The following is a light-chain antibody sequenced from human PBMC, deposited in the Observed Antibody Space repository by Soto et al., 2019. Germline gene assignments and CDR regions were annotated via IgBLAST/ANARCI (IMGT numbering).Light chain of an antibody. J-gene: IGKJ1*01. CDR3: QQYGSSPLT. V-gene: IGKV3-20*01. Sequence: EIVLTQSPGTLSLSPGERATLSCRASQSISSSYLAWYQQKPGQAPKLLIYGASSRATGIPDRFSGSGSGTEFSLTISRLEPEDLALYYCQQYGSSPLTFGQGTKVEIK. CDR2: GAS. CDR1: QSISSSY.